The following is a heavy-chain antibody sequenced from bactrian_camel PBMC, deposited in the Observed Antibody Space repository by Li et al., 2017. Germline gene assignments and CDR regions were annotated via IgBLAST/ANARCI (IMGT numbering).Heavy chain of an antibody. J-gene: IGHJ4*01. CDR3: VAGKRATGVSIDGLCHLLSSDLSY. Sequence: HVQLVESGGGSVQAGGSLRLSCAISGRSNENYFLAWFRQPPGKEREGVASINSDGWTAYGDSVKGRFTISRVNAKNIVLQLNNLTTADTAMYYCVAGKRATGVSIDGLCHLLSSDLSYWGQGTQVTVS. V-gene: IGHV3S56*01. CDR1: GRSNENYF. CDR2: INSDGWT. D-gene: IGHD7*01.